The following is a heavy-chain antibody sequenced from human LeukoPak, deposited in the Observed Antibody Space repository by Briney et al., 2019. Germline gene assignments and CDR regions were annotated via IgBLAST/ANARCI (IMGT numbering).Heavy chain of an antibody. CDR2: IWYDGSNK. J-gene: IGHJ4*02. CDR1: GFTFSSYG. D-gene: IGHD3-3*01. Sequence: GGSLRLSCIVSGFTFSSYGMHWVRQAPGKGLEWVAVIWYDGSNKYYADSVKGRFTISRDNSKNTLYLQMNSLRAEDTAVYYCARGTIFGVVTAFDYWGQGTLVTVSS. CDR3: ARGTIFGVVTAFDY. V-gene: IGHV3-33*01.